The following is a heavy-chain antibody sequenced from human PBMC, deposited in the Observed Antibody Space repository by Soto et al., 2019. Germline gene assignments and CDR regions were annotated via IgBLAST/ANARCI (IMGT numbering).Heavy chain of an antibody. D-gene: IGHD3-3*01. CDR1: GFTFSSYA. Sequence: QVQLVESGGGVVQPGRSLRLSCAASGFTFSSYAMHWVRQAPGKGLEWVTVISYGGSNTYYADSVKGRFTISRDNSKNTLYLQMNILRPEDTAVYYCASSFRVVTAPFDYWGQGTRVTVSS. V-gene: IGHV3-30-3*01. J-gene: IGHJ4*02. CDR3: ASSFRVVTAPFDY. CDR2: ISYGGSNT.